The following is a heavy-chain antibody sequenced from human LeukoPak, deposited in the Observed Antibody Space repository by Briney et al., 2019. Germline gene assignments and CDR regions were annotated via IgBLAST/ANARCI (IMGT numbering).Heavy chain of an antibody. Sequence: GGSLRLSCAASGFTFDDYTMHWVRQAPGKGLEWVSGISWNSGSIGYADSVKGRFTISRDNAKNSLYLQMNSLRAEDTALYYCAKEEGRYFDWSPIMTWGQGTLVTVSS. CDR3: AKEEGRYFDWSPIMT. J-gene: IGHJ4*02. CDR1: GFTFDDYT. D-gene: IGHD3-9*01. V-gene: IGHV3-9*01. CDR2: ISWNSGSI.